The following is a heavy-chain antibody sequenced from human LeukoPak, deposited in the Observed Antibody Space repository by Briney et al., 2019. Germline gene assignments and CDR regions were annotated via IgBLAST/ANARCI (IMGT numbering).Heavy chain of an antibody. CDR3: ARDRAWNYFDY. V-gene: IGHV3-30*03. J-gene: IGHJ4*02. CDR2: ISSAGTTK. D-gene: IGHD3-3*01. CDR1: GFTFSLYG. Sequence: GGSLRLSCAASGFTFSLYGIHWVRQAPGKGLEWVAVISSAGTTKYYADSVEGRFTISRDNSKNTLYLQMDSLRAEDTAVYYCARDRAWNYFDYWGQGTLVTVSS.